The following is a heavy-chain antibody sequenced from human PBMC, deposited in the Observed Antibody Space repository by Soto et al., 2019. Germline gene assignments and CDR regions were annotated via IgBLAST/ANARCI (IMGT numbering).Heavy chain of an antibody. Sequence: SETLSLTCAVSGVTISSSGYSWIWIRQSPGKDLEWIGYIYHSGSTNYNPSLSRLVNISLDGSKNQLSLQLTSVTAADTAVYYCARGSVFVLWSGYFDFWGQGSLVTVSS. J-gene: IGHJ4*02. CDR2: IYHSGST. CDR3: ARGSVFVLWSGYFDF. V-gene: IGHV4-30-2*06. D-gene: IGHD3-3*01. CDR1: GVTISSSGYS.